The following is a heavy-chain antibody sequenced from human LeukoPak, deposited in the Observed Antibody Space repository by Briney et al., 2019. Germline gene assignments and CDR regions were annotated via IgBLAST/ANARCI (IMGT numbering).Heavy chain of an antibody. Sequence: SETLSLTCTVSGGSISSHYWSWIRQPPGKGLEWIGYIYYSGSTNYNPSLKSRVTISVDTSKNQFSLKLSSVTAADTAVYYCARVDTIFGDDWFDPWGQGTLVTVSS. CDR3: ARVDTIFGDDWFDP. D-gene: IGHD3-3*01. J-gene: IGHJ5*02. CDR2: IYYSGST. CDR1: GGSISSHY. V-gene: IGHV4-59*11.